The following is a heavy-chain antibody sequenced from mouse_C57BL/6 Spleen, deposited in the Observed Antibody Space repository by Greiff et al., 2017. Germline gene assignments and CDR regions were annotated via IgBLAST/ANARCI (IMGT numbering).Heavy chain of an antibody. V-gene: IGHV1-54*01. J-gene: IGHJ2*01. Sequence: QVQLQQSGAELVRPGTSVKVSCKASGYAFTNYLIEWVKQRPGQGLEWIGVINPGSGGTNYNEKFKGKATLTADKSSSTAYMQLSSLTSEDSAVYCCARTMITTGYYFDYWGQGTTLTVSS. D-gene: IGHD2-4*01. CDR1: GYAFTNYL. CDR3: ARTMITTGYYFDY. CDR2: INPGSGGT.